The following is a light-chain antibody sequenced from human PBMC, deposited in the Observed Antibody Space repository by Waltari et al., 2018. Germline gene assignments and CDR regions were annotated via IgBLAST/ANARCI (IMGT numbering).Light chain of an antibody. J-gene: IGKJ3*01. V-gene: IGKV3-20*01. CDR2: GAS. CDR1: QSVSSNF. Sequence: EIVLTQSPGTLSSAPGARATLSCRASQSVSSNFLAWYQQKPGQAPRLLIYGASRRATGIPDRVSGSGSGTDFTLTISRLEPEDFAVYYCQQYGSSPGIAFGPGTKLDIK. CDR3: QQYGSSPGIA.